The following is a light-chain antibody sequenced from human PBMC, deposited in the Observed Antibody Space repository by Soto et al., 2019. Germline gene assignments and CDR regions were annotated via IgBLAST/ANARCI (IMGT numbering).Light chain of an antibody. J-gene: IGLJ1*01. V-gene: IGLV1-40*01. CDR1: SSNIGADYD. CDR3: QSYDSSMSAYV. CDR2: GNN. Sequence: QSVLTQPPSVSGAPGQRVTISCTGSSSNIGADYDVHWYQQHPGTAPKLLIYGNNNRPSGVPDRFSGSKSGTSASLAITGLQAAEEDDYYCQSYDSSMSAYVFGTGTKLTVL.